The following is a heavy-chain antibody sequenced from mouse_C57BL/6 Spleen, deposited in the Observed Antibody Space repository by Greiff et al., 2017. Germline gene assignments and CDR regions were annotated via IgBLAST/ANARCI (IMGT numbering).Heavy chain of an antibody. CDR3: AIYDGYFYYFDY. CDR2: INPNNGGT. CDR1: GYTFTDYN. D-gene: IGHD2-3*01. V-gene: IGHV1-22*01. Sequence: EVKLVESGPELVKPGASVKMSCKASGYTFTDYNMHWVKQSHGKSLEWIGYINPNNGGTSYNQKFKGKATLTVNKSSSTAYMELRSLTSEDSAVYYCAIYDGYFYYFDYWGQGTTLTVSS. J-gene: IGHJ2*01.